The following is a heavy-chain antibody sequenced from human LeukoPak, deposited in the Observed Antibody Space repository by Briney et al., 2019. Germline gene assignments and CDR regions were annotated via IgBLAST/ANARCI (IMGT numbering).Heavy chain of an antibody. D-gene: IGHD3-3*01. CDR2: INHSGST. Sequence: SETLSLTCAVYGGSFSGYYWSWIRQPPGKGLEWIGEINHSGSTNYNPSLKSRVTISVDTSKNQFSLKLSSVTAADTAVYYCAREGIRFFDAFDIWGQGTMVTVSS. J-gene: IGHJ3*02. CDR1: GGSFSGYY. V-gene: IGHV4-34*01. CDR3: AREGIRFFDAFDI.